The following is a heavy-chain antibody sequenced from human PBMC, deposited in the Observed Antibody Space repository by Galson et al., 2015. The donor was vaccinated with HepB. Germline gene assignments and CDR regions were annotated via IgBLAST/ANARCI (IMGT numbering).Heavy chain of an antibody. D-gene: IGHD6-13*01. CDR1: GDSVSSNSAA. CDR3: AGGRHSSSWENWFDP. V-gene: IGHV6-1*01. CDR2: TYYRSKWYN. Sequence: CAISGDSVSSNSAAWNWIRQSPSRGLEWLGRTYYRSKWYNDYAVSVKSRITINPDTSKNQFSLQLNSVTPEDTAVYYCAGGRHSSSWENWFDPWGQGTLVTVSS. J-gene: IGHJ5*02.